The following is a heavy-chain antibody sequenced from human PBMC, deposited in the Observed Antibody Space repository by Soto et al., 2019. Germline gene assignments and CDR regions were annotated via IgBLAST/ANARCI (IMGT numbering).Heavy chain of an antibody. CDR3: ARDSAAGTGDYDH. D-gene: IGHD6-13*01. CDR1: GGSISSYY. CDR2: IYYSGGT. J-gene: IGHJ4*02. V-gene: IGHV4-59*01. Sequence: QVQLQESGPGLVKPSETLSLTCSVSGGSISSYYWGWIRQPLGKGLEWIGHIYYSGGTSYNPSLKSRITISVDTSKNQFSLKLSSVTAADMAVYYCARDSAAGTGDYDHWGQGILVTVSS.